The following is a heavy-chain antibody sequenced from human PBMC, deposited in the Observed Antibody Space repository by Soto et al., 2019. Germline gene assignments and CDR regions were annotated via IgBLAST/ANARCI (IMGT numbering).Heavy chain of an antibody. Sequence: SETLSLTCAVSGGSISSYYWGWIRRPPGKGLEWIGSIYYSGSTYYNPSLKSRVTISVVTSKNQFSLKLSSVTAADTAVYYCLGAARNPVDYWGQGTLVTVSS. V-gene: IGHV4-39*01. J-gene: IGHJ4*02. CDR1: GGSISSYY. CDR2: IYYSGST. CDR3: LGAARNPVDY. D-gene: IGHD6-6*01.